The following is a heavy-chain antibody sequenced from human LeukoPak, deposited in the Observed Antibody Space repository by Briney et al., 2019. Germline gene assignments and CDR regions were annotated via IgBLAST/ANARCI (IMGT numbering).Heavy chain of an antibody. CDR3: ASIVVVPAAAPRDY. J-gene: IGHJ4*02. V-gene: IGHV4-34*01. CDR2: INHSGST. D-gene: IGHD2-2*01. Sequence: SETLSLTCAVYGGSFSGYYWSWIRQPSGKGLEWIGEINHSGSTNYNPSLKSRVTISVDTSKNQFSLKLSSATAANTAVYYCASIVVVPAAAPRDYWGQGTLVTVSS. CDR1: GGSFSGYY.